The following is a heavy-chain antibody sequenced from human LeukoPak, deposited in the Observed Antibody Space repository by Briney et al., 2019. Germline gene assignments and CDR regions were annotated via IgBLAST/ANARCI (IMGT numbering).Heavy chain of an antibody. CDR3: AKDADYYDSSGYFDY. D-gene: IGHD3-22*01. Sequence: GRSLRLSCAASGFTFSSYGMHWVRQAPGKGLERVAVISYDGSNKYYADSVKGRFTISRDNSKNTLYLQMNSLRAEDTAVYYCAKDADYYDSSGYFDYWGQGTLVTVSS. V-gene: IGHV3-30*18. CDR1: GFTFSSYG. CDR2: ISYDGSNK. J-gene: IGHJ4*02.